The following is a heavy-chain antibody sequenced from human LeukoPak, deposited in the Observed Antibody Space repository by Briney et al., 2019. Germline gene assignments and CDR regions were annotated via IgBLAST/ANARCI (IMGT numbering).Heavy chain of an antibody. D-gene: IGHD3-3*01. CDR3: AKDKRASGKRNYYYMDV. Sequence: GGSLRLSCAASGFTFSSYGMSWVRQAPGKGLEWVSAISGSGGSTYYADSVKGRFTISRDNSKNTLYLQMNSLRAEDTAVYYCAKDKRASGKRNYYYMDVWGKGTTVTVSS. V-gene: IGHV3-23*01. CDR1: GFTFSSYG. CDR2: ISGSGGST. J-gene: IGHJ6*03.